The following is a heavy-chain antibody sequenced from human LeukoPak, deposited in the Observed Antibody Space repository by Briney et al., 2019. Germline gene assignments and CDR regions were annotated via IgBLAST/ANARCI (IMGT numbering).Heavy chain of an antibody. CDR2: ISWNSGSI. D-gene: IGHD2-15*01. V-gene: IGHV3-9*03. CDR1: GFTFDDYA. CDR3: AKGGYCSGGSCGGAFDF. Sequence: GGSLRLSCAASGFTFDDYAMHWVRQVPGKGLEWVSGISWNSGSIGYADSMKGRFTISRENAKNSLYLQMNSLRAEDMALYYCAKGGYCSGGSCGGAFDFWGQGTLVTVSS. J-gene: IGHJ4*02.